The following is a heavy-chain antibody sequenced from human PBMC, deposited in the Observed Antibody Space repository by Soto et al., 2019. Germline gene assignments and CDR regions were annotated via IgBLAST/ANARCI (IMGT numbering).Heavy chain of an antibody. Sequence: GGSLRLSCTTSGFTFNTYGMHWVRQAPGKGLEWVAIIWYDGSNKYYADSVKGRFSISRDNSRNTLYLQMNSLRAEDTALYYCARADCTGAYCYSWPFNYGVDVWGQGTTVTVSS. V-gene: IGHV3-33*08. CDR2: IWYDGSNK. J-gene: IGHJ6*02. CDR1: GFTFNTYG. D-gene: IGHD2-15*01. CDR3: ARADCTGAYCYSWPFNYGVDV.